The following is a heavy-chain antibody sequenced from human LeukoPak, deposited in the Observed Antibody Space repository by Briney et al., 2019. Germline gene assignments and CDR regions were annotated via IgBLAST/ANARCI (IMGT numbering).Heavy chain of an antibody. CDR2: IYHSGST. CDR3: ASTIH. Sequence: SETLSLTYTVSGYSISSGYYWGWIRQPPGKGLEWIGSIYHSGSTYYNPSLKSRVTISVDTSKNQFSLKLSSVTAADTAVYYCASTIHWGQGTLVTVSS. D-gene: IGHD5-24*01. J-gene: IGHJ4*02. CDR1: GYSISSGYY. V-gene: IGHV4-38-2*02.